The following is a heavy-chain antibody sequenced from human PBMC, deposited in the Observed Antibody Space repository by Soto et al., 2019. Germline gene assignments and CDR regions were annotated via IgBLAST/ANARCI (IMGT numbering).Heavy chain of an antibody. V-gene: IGHV4-31*03. Sequence: QVQLQESGPGLVKPSQTLSLTCTVSGGSISSGCYYWSRIRPHQGQGLEWIGYIYYSGSTYYNPSLKSRVTISVDTSKNQFSLKLSSVTAADTAVYYCAGIYSGSPGGTLRYWGQGTLVTVSS. J-gene: IGHJ4*02. CDR3: AGIYSGSPGGTLRY. CDR1: GGSISSGCYY. CDR2: IYYSGST. D-gene: IGHD1-26*01.